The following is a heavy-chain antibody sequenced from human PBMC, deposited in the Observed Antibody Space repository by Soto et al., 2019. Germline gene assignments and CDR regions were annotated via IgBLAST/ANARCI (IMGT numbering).Heavy chain of an antibody. Sequence: GASVKVSCKASGFTFTNSAVQWVRQARGQRLEWIGWIVVGSGNTNYAQNFQERVTISRDMSTSTAYMELSSLRSEDTAVYYCAAEANISWPIHGMDVWAQGTRVTVSS. D-gene: IGHD6-13*01. CDR1: GFTFTNSA. J-gene: IGHJ6*02. V-gene: IGHV1-58*01. CDR3: AAEANISWPIHGMDV. CDR2: IVVGSGNT.